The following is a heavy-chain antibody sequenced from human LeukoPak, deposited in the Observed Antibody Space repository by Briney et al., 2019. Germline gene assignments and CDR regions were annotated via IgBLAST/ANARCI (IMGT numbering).Heavy chain of an antibody. V-gene: IGHV3-21*01. D-gene: IGHD5-24*01. CDR2: ISSSSSYI. J-gene: IGHJ4*02. Sequence: GGSLRLSCAAFGFTFSNYSMNWVRQAPGKGLEWVSSISSSSSYIYYADSLRGRFTVSRDNAKNSLYLQMNSLRAEDTAVYYCARPRWLQFGPHDCWGQGTLVTVSS. CDR1: GFTFSNYS. CDR3: ARPRWLQFGPHDC.